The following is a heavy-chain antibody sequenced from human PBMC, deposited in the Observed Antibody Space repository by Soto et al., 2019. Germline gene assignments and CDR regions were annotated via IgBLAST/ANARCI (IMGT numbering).Heavy chain of an antibody. J-gene: IGHJ5*02. CDR2: INHSGST. D-gene: IGHD6-13*01. Sequence: QVQLQQWGAGLLKPSETLSLTCAVYGGTFSGYYWSWIRQPPGKGLEWIGEINHSGSTNYNPSLKSRVTISVDTSKNQFSLKLSSVTAADTAVYYCARSQSSSSCYGRNWFDPWGQGTLVTVSS. CDR3: ARSQSSSSCYGRNWFDP. V-gene: IGHV4-34*01. CDR1: GGTFSGYY.